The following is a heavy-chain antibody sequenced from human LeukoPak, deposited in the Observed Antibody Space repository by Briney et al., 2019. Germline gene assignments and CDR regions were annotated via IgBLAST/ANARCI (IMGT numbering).Heavy chain of an antibody. Sequence: GGSLRLSCAASGFTFSSYAMSWVHQAPGRGLEWVSAISGSITNTYYADSVKGRFTISRDNSKNTLYLQMNSLRAEDTAVYFCAKDFVACGGDCYSGAFDIWGQGTMVTVSS. V-gene: IGHV3-23*01. CDR1: GFTFSSYA. J-gene: IGHJ3*02. D-gene: IGHD2-21*02. CDR3: AKDFVACGGDCYSGAFDI. CDR2: ISGSITNT.